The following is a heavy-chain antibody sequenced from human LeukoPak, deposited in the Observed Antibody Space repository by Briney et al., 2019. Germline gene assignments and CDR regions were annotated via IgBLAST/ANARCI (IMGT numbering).Heavy chain of an antibody. CDR1: VGTFSSYA. Sequence: GASVKVSCKASVGTFSSYAISWLRQAPGQGLAWMGGIIPIFGTANYAQKGQGRVTITTDETTRTAYMELSSLRSEHTAVYYCARGKRQMATAPLDYWGQGTLVTVSS. J-gene: IGHJ4*02. D-gene: IGHD5-24*01. CDR2: IIPIFGTA. V-gene: IGHV1-69*05. CDR3: ARGKRQMATAPLDY.